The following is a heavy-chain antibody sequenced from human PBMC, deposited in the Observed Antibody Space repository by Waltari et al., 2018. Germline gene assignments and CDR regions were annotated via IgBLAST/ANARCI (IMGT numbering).Heavy chain of an antibody. CDR3: ARARVAGTPLDY. CDR2: IYTSGST. CDR1: GGSISSGSYY. D-gene: IGHD6-19*01. V-gene: IGHV4-61*02. Sequence: QVQLQESGPGLVKPSETLSLTCTVSGGSISSGSYYWRWIRQPAGKGLEWVGRIYTSGSTSYNPSLKSRVTISVDTSKNQFSLKLSSVTAADTAVYYCARARVAGTPLDYWGQGTLVTVSS. J-gene: IGHJ4*02.